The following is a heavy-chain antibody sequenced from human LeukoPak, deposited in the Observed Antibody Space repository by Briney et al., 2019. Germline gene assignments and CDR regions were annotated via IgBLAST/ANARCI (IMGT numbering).Heavy chain of an antibody. CDR2: ISWNSGSI. CDR1: GFTFDDYA. V-gene: IGHV3-9*01. Sequence: PGRSLRLSCAASGFTFDDYATHWVRQAPGKGLEWVSGISWNSGSIGYADSVKGRFTISRDNAKNSLYLQMNSLRAEDTALYYCARDRASITGTPFFDYWGQGTLVTVSS. CDR3: ARDRASITGTPFFDY. J-gene: IGHJ4*02. D-gene: IGHD1-20*01.